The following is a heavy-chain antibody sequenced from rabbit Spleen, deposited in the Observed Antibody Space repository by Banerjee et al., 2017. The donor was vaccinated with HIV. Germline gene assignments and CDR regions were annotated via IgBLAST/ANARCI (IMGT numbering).Heavy chain of an antibody. J-gene: IGHJ4*01. CDR3: ARDAAGREDFNL. CDR1: GLDFSSNFW. CDR2: IDVAKSGIT. Sequence: QQQLVESGGDLVKPGASLTLTCKASGLDFSSNFWICWVRQAPGKGLEWIACIDVAKSGITYYSTWAKGRFTISKTSSTTVALQVTSLTAADTATYFCARDAAGREDFNLWGQGTLVTVS. D-gene: IGHD4-2*01. V-gene: IGHV1S45*01.